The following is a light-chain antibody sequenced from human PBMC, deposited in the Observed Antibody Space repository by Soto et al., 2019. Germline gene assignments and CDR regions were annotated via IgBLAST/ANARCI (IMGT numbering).Light chain of an antibody. Sequence: EVVMTQSPDTLSVSPGKRTTLSCRDSQSVSSNLAWYPQTIGQAPRTLIYGASTRETGIPARFSGSGAGADFTRTISSLQSEDVSIDYCPQYNTWPRTFGQGTKVDIK. CDR3: PQYNTWPRT. CDR1: QSVSSN. J-gene: IGKJ1*01. V-gene: IGKV3-15*01. CDR2: GAS.